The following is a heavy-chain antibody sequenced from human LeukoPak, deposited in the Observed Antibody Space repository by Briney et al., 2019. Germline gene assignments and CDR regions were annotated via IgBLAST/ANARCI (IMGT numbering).Heavy chain of an antibody. V-gene: IGHV4-34*01. CDR1: GGSFSGYY. J-gene: IGHJ4*02. CDR2: INHSGST. Sequence: SETLSLTCAVYGGSFSGYYWSWIRQPPGKGLEWIGEINHSGSTNYNPSLKSRVTISVDTSKNQLSLQLNSVTPEDTAVYYCARDMGVFSKWSKYDYWGQGTLVTVSS. D-gene: IGHD2-15*01. CDR3: ARDMGVFSKWSKYDY.